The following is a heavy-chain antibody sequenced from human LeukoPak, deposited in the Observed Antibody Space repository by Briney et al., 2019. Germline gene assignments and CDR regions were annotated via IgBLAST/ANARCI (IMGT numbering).Heavy chain of an antibody. J-gene: IGHJ4*02. CDR1: GFTFSSYA. CDR2: ISGSGGST. Sequence: GGSLRLSCAASGFTFSSYAMRWVRQAPGKGLEWVSAISGSGGSTYYADSVKGRFTISRDNSKNTLYLQMNSLRAEDTAVYYCAKAHYYDSSGYSYYFDYWGQGTLVTVSS. CDR3: AKAHYYDSSGYSYYFDY. D-gene: IGHD3-22*01. V-gene: IGHV3-23*01.